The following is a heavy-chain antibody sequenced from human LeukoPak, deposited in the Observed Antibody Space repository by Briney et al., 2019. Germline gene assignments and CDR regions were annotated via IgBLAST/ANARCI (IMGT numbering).Heavy chain of an antibody. Sequence: GGSLRLSCAASGFTFSSYAMSWVRQAPGKGLEWVSAISVSGGSTYYADSVKGRFTISRDNSKNTLYLQMNSLRAEDTAVYYCAKSHYDFWSGYPPYYYYGMDVWGQGTTVTVSS. V-gene: IGHV3-23*01. CDR3: AKSHYDFWSGYPPYYYYGMDV. D-gene: IGHD3-3*01. CDR1: GFTFSSYA. CDR2: ISVSGGST. J-gene: IGHJ6*02.